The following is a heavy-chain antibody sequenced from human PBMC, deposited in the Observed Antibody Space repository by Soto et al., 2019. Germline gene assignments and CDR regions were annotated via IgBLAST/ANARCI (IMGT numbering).Heavy chain of an antibody. CDR2: MNPNSGNT. V-gene: IGHV1-8*01. Sequence: GASVKVSCKASGYTFTSYDINWVRQATGQGLEWMGWMNPNSGNTGYAQKFQGRVTMTRNTSVSTAYMELSSLRSEDTAVYYCARWVYYYDSSGYSHNWFDPWGQGTLVTVSS. CDR1: GYTFTSYD. J-gene: IGHJ5*02. CDR3: ARWVYYYDSSGYSHNWFDP. D-gene: IGHD3-22*01.